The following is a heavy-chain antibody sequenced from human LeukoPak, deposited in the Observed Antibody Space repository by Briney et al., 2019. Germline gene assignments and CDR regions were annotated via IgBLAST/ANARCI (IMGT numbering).Heavy chain of an antibody. CDR2: LSGSGGST. D-gene: IGHD3-3*01. J-gene: IGHJ4*02. CDR3: AKGSGYYPILDY. CDR1: VFTFSSYA. Sequence: PGGSLRLSRAASVFTFSSYAMSWVRDAPGKGLECVSDLSGSGGSTYYADSLRGRFSISRDNPKNTLYLQMNSLRAEDTAVYYCAKGSGYYPILDYWGQGTPVTVSS. V-gene: IGHV3-23*01.